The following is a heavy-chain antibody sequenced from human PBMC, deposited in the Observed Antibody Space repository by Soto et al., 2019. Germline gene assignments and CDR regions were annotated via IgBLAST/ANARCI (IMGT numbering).Heavy chain of an antibody. J-gene: IGHJ4*02. Sequence: QVQLVQSGAEVKKSGSSVKVSCTASGGTFSSYRINWVRQAPGQGLEWVGGIVPIRRTADYAQKFQGRVTITADDSTRTSYMELRSLRSQDTAIYYCLIDSGAKPSSRWGQGTLVTVSS. CDR1: GGTFSSYR. D-gene: IGHD6-13*01. CDR2: IVPIRRTA. CDR3: LIDSGAKPSSR. V-gene: IGHV1-69*01.